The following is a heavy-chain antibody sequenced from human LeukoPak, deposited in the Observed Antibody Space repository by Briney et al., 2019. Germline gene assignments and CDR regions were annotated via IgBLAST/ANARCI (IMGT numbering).Heavy chain of an antibody. Sequence: SVKVSCKASGGIFSSYTISWVRQAPGQGLEWMGRIIPILGIANYAQKFQGRVTITADKSTSTAYMELSSLRSEDTAVYYCARRCSSTSCYNDWGQGTLVTVSS. J-gene: IGHJ4*02. CDR3: ARRCSSTSCYND. CDR2: IIPILGIA. CDR1: GGIFSSYT. V-gene: IGHV1-69*02. D-gene: IGHD2-2*02.